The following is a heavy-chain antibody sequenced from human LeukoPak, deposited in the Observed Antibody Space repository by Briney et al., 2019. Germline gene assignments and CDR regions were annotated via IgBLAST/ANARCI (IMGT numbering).Heavy chain of an antibody. D-gene: IGHD6-13*01. J-gene: IGHJ4*02. CDR1: GFTLSNYG. V-gene: IGHV3-30*03. Sequence: GGSLRLSCAASGFTLSNYGMHWARQAPGRGLEWVAVISYDGSNKYYADSVKGRFTISRDDSKNTLYVQMNSLRADDTAVYYCARSLFSSSQHFDYWGQGTLVTVSS. CDR3: ARSLFSSSQHFDY. CDR2: ISYDGSNK.